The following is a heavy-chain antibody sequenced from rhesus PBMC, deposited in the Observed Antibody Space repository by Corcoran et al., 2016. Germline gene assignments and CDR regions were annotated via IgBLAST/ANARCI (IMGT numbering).Heavy chain of an antibody. CDR2: IYGSSGST. CDR1: GGSISSGYD. CDR3: ARAVTFTFDY. J-gene: IGHJ4*01. V-gene: IGHV4-76*01. D-gene: IGHD4-35*01. Sequence: QVQLQESGPGVVKPSETLSLTCAVSGGSISSGYDWSWIRQLPGKGLEWIGYIYGSSGSTNYNPSLKNRVTISKDASKNQFSRKLSSVTAADTAVYYCARAVTFTFDYWGQGVLVTVSS.